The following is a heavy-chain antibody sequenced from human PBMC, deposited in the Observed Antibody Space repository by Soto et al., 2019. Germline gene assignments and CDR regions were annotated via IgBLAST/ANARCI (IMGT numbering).Heavy chain of an antibody. Sequence: QVQLVQSGAEVKKPGSSVKVSCKASGGTFSSYAISWVRQAPGQGLEWMGGIIPIFGTANYAQKFQGRVTXXAXEXXSTAYMELSSLRSEDTAVYYCQGYCISTSCSTNDYWGQGTLVTVSS. J-gene: IGHJ4*02. V-gene: IGHV1-69*12. D-gene: IGHD2-2*01. CDR2: IIPIFGTA. CDR3: QGYCISTSCSTNDY. CDR1: GGTFSSYA.